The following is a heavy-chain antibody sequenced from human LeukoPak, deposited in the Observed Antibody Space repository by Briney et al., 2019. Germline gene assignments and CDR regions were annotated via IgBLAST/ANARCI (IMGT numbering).Heavy chain of an antibody. CDR1: GFTFSSYW. J-gene: IGHJ3*02. D-gene: IGHD3-16*01. CDR2: INSDGSST. CDR3: ARGGSLGERTDI. V-gene: IGHV3-74*01. Sequence: HPGGSLRLSCAASGFTFSSYWMHWVRQAPGKGLVWVSRINSDGSSTSYADSVKGRFTISRDNAKNSLYLQMNSLRVEDTAVFYCARGGSLGERTDIWGQGTMVTVSS.